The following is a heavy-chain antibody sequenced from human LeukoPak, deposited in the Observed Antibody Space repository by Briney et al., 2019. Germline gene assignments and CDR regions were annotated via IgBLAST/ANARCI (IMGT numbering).Heavy chain of an antibody. CDR3: AKDSRILSYYMDV. D-gene: IGHD2-15*01. CDR1: GFTFDDYA. J-gene: IGHJ6*03. V-gene: IGHV3-9*01. Sequence: PGRSLRLSCAASGFTFDDYAMHWVRHAPGKGLEWVSGISWNSGSIGYADSVKGRFTISRDNAKNSLYLRMNSLRAEDTALYYCAKDSRILSYYMDVWGKGTTVTVSS. CDR2: ISWNSGSI.